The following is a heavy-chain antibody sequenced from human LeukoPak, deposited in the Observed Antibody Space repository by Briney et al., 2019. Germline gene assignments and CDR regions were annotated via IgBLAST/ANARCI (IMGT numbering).Heavy chain of an antibody. CDR3: AKDKYSYGYSYFDY. V-gene: IGHV3-33*06. Sequence: GRSLRLSCAASGFTFSSYGMHWVRQAPGKGLEWVAVIWYDGSNKYYADSVKGRFTISRDNSKNTLYLQMNSLRAEDTAAYYCAKDKYSYGYSYFDYWGQGPLVTVSS. D-gene: IGHD5-18*01. CDR1: GFTFSSYG. J-gene: IGHJ4*02. CDR2: IWYDGSNK.